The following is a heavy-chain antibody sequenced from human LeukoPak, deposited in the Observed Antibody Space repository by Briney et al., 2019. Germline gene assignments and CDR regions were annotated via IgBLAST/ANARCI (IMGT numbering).Heavy chain of an antibody. CDR2: ATSSGKTI. J-gene: IGHJ4*02. Sequence: GGSLRLSCAASGFTFSSYTMNWVRQAPGKELEWVSYATSSGKTIYYADSLEGRFTISRDNAKNSLYLQMSSLRAEDTALYYCARQAICADNCYYRHLDLWGQGTLVTVSS. D-gene: IGHD2-21*01. V-gene: IGHV3-48*01. CDR3: ARQAICADNCYYRHLDL. CDR1: GFTFSSYT.